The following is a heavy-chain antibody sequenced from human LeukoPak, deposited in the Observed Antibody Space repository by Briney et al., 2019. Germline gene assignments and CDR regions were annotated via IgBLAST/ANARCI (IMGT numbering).Heavy chain of an antibody. CDR3: AKTGGSGSFEFEH. CDR2: MSYDGSNK. D-gene: IGHD3-10*01. V-gene: IGHV3-30*04. CDR1: GFTFSSFA. Sequence: GGSLRLSCAASGFTFSSFAMYWVRQAPDKGLEWVAVMSYDGSNKYYADSVKGRFTISRDNSKNTLFLQMNSLRAEDTAVYYCAKTGGSGSFEFEHWGQGTLVTVSS. J-gene: IGHJ4*02.